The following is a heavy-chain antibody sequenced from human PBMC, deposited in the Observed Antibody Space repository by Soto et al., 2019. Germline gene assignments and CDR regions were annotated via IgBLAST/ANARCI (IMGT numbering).Heavy chain of an antibody. V-gene: IGHV3-9*01. CDR2: ISWNSGDI. CDR1: GFMFNRYT. J-gene: IGHJ3*02. CDR3: VRSSGGAFDI. D-gene: IGHD6-6*01. Sequence: VQLVESGGGLVQPGRSLRLSCAGSGFMFNRYTMYWVRQAPGKGLEWVSGISWNSGDIDYVDSVKGRFTISRDNAKNALYLEMNSLRPEDTAFYYCVRSSGGAFDIWGQGTMVTVSS.